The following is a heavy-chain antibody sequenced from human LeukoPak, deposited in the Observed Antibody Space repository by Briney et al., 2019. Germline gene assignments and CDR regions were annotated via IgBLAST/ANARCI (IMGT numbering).Heavy chain of an antibody. J-gene: IGHJ6*04. Sequence: SVKVSCKASGGTFSSYAISWVRQAPGQGLERMGGIIPIFGTANYAQKFQGRVTITADESTSTAYMELSSLRSEDTAVYYCARDDGEVATGYYYGMDVWGKGTTVTVSS. D-gene: IGHD5-12*01. CDR1: GGTFSSYA. CDR2: IIPIFGTA. V-gene: IGHV1-69*01. CDR3: ARDDGEVATGYYYGMDV.